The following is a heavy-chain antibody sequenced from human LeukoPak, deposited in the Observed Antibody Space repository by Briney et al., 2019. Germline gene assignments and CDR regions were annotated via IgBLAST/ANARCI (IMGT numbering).Heavy chain of an antibody. Sequence: TGGSLRLSCAASGFTFSTHAMHWVRQAPAKGLEWVAMIWFDGKTTYYVNSVKGRFTISRDNSKNTVDLRMDSLRAEDTAVYYCARDTNREQDIWGQGTTVTVSS. V-gene: IGHV3-33*01. CDR3: ARDTNREQDI. J-gene: IGHJ6*02. CDR2: IWFDGKTT. CDR1: GFTFSTHA. D-gene: IGHD3-3*01.